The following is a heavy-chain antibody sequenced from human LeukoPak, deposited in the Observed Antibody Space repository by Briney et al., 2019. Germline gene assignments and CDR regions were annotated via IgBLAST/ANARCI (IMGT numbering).Heavy chain of an antibody. CDR1: GFIFSGYY. V-gene: IGHV3-7*01. J-gene: IGHJ4*02. CDR2: IKQDGGEK. D-gene: IGHD2-2*01. CDR3: ARGPREYCSTTSCSFDY. Sequence: PGGSLRLSCATSGFIFSGYYMSWIRQAPGKGLEWVANIKQDGGEKYYVDSVKGRFTIFRDNGKNSLYLQMTSLRAEDTAVYYCARGPREYCSTTSCSFDYWGQGTLVTVSS.